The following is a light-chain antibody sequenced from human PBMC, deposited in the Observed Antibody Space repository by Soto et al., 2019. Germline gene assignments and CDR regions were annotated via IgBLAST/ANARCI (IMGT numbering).Light chain of an antibody. J-gene: IGLJ2*01. V-gene: IGLV2-8*01. CDR1: SSDVGGYNY. CDR2: EVS. CDR3: SSYAGSNVV. Sequence: QSALTQPPSASGSPGQSVTISCTGTSSDVGGYNYVSWYQQHPGKAPKLMIYEVSKRPSGVPDRFSGSKSGNTASLTVSGLQADDEADYFCSSYAGSNVVFGGGTQLTVL.